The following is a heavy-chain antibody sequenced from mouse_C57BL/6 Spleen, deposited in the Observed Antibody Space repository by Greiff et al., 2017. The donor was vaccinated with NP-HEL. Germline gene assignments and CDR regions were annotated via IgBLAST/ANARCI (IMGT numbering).Heavy chain of an antibody. Sequence: QVQLQQSGAELVRPGASVTLSCKASGYTFTDYEMHWVKQTPVHGLEWIGAIDPETGGTASNQKFSGKAILTADKSSSTAYMELRSLTSEDSAVYYCTREGDDYDYFDYWGQGTTLTVSS. V-gene: IGHV1-15*01. CDR2: IDPETGGT. CDR1: GYTFTDYE. CDR3: TREGDDYDYFDY. J-gene: IGHJ2*01. D-gene: IGHD2-4*01.